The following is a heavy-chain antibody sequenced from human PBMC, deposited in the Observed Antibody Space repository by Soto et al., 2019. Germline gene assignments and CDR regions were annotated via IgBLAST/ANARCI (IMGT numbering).Heavy chain of an antibody. CDR2: IIPIFGTA. CDR3: ARDGTALRHDYGDFNSKNWFDP. D-gene: IGHD4-17*01. V-gene: IGHV1-69*13. CDR1: GGTFSSYA. Sequence: SVKVSCKASGGTFSSYAISWVRQAPGQGLEWMGGIIPIFGTANYAQKFQGRVTITADESTSTAYMELSSLRSEDTAVYYCARDGTALRHDYGDFNSKNWFDPWGQGTLVTVSS. J-gene: IGHJ5*02.